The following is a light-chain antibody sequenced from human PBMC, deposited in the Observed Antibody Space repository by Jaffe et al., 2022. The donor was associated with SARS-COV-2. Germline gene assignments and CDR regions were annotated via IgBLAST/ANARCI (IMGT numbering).Light chain of an antibody. V-gene: IGLV2-14*03. CDR3: SSYTTSTTWV. CDR2: DVT. J-gene: IGLJ3*02. CDR1: SSDVGGYNY. Sequence: QSALTQPASVSGSPGQSITLSCTGTSSDVGGYNYVSWYQQYPGKAPKLMIYDVTNRPSGVSSRFSGSKSGNTASLTISGLQAEDEADYYCSSYTTSTTWVFGGGTKLTVL.